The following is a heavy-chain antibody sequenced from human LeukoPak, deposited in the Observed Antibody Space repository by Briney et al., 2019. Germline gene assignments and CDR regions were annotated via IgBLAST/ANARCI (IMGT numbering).Heavy chain of an antibody. CDR1: GGTFRSYG. J-gene: IGHJ6*02. CDR3: ARGLYCSSSTSCYDYGMDV. V-gene: IGHV1-69*01. D-gene: IGHD2-2*01. Sequence: GSSVTVSCKASGGTFRSYGLNWVRQAPGQGLEWMGVFIPILGTAKYAQKLQGRVTIIADESTGTAYMDLSRLRYEDTAVYYCARGLYCSSSTSCYDYGMDVWGQGTSVTVSS. CDR2: FIPILGTA.